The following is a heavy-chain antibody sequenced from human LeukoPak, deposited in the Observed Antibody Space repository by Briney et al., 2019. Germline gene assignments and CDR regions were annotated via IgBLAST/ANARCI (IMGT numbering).Heavy chain of an antibody. J-gene: IGHJ4*02. CDR3: AKAPVTSCRGAYCFPFDC. V-gene: IGHV3-23*01. CDR2: ISSTDAGT. CDR1: GFSLSSYA. Sequence: GGSLRLSCAASGFSLSSYAMSWVRQAPGKGLEWVSAISSTDAGTYHADSVRGRFTISRDSSKNTLYLQMNSLRAEDAAVYYCAKAPVTSCRGAYCFPFDCWGEGTLDGVSS. D-gene: IGHD2-15*01.